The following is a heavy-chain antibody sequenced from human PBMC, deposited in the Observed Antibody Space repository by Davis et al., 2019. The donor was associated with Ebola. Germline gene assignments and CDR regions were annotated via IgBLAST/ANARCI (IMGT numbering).Heavy chain of an antibody. D-gene: IGHD5-12*01. Sequence: SETLSLTCSVSGGSINSYYWSWIRQPPGKGLEWIGYIYYSGSTNYNPSLKSRVTISVDTSKNQFSLKLSSVTAADTAVYYCARARRSGYDSVYWGQGTLVTVSS. CDR3: ARARRSGYDSVY. CDR2: IYYSGST. V-gene: IGHV4-59*01. CDR1: GGSINSYY. J-gene: IGHJ4*02.